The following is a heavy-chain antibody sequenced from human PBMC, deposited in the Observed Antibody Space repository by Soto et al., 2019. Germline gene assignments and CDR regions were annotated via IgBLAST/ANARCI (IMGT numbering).Heavy chain of an antibody. CDR3: ARAFCTNGVSYYFFDY. V-gene: IGHV3-33*01. CDR2: IYYDGSNR. Sequence: GGSLRLSCAASGFTFGTYAMHWVRQAPGKGLEWVAVIYYDGSNRYYGDAVKGRFTISRDNSKSTLYLQMSSLRAEDTAVYYCARAFCTNGVSYYFFDYWGHGTLVTVSS. J-gene: IGHJ4*01. D-gene: IGHD2-8*01. CDR1: GFTFGTYA.